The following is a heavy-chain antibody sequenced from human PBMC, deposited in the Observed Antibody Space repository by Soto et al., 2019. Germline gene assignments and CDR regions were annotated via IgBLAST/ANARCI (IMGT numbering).Heavy chain of an antibody. CDR3: ARTYDSNGYANEFDS. D-gene: IGHD3-22*01. J-gene: IGHJ4*02. V-gene: IGHV4-4*09. CDR2: IYDTGIT. Sequence: QVVLQESGPGLVKPSETLSLTCSVSGRSITSYYWSWVRQPPGKGLALIGYIYDTGITSQNPSLKSRVNMSADTSQNQFSLKLNSVAGADTAVDYCARTYDSNGYANEFDSWGQGILVTVTS. CDR1: GRSITSYY.